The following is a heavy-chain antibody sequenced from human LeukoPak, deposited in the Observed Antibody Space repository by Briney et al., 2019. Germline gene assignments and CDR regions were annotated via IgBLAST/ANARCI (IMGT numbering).Heavy chain of an antibody. D-gene: IGHD2-2*01. J-gene: IGHJ5*02. CDR2: IYPGDSAT. Sequence: GESLKISCKGSGYIFTNYWIAWARQMPGKGLEWMGIIYPGDSATTYSPSFEGQVTISADKSISTAYLQWTSLKASDTAMYYCARHPYSSYCTSSSCYRWFDPWGQGTLVTVSP. CDR3: ARHPYSSYCTSSSCYRWFDP. V-gene: IGHV5-51*01. CDR1: GYIFTNYW.